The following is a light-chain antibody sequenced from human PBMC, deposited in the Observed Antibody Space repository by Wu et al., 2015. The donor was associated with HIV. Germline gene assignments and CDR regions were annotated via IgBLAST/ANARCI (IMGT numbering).Light chain of an antibody. Sequence: EIVLTQSPGTLSLSPGERATLSCRASQSVSSSYLAWYQQKPGQAPRLLIYGASSRATGIPDRFSGSGSGTDFTLTISRLEPEDFAVYYCQQYGSSPGFGPGDQSGYQT. V-gene: IGKV3-20*01. CDR1: QSVSSSY. CDR3: QQYGSSPG. J-gene: IGKJ3*01. CDR2: GAS.